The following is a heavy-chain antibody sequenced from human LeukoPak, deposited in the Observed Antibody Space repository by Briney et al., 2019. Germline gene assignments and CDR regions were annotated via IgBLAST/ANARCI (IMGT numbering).Heavy chain of an antibody. CDR3: ARDGDCSSTSCPRGYYYYYYMDV. CDR1: GYTFTSYY. J-gene: IGHJ6*03. Sequence: ASVKVSCKASGYTFTSYYMHWVRQAPGQGLEWMGIINPSGGSTSYAQKFQGRVTMTRDTSTSTVYMELSRLRSDDTAVYYCARDGDCSSTSCPRGYYYYYYMDVWGKGTTVTVSS. CDR2: INPSGGST. V-gene: IGHV1-46*01. D-gene: IGHD2-2*01.